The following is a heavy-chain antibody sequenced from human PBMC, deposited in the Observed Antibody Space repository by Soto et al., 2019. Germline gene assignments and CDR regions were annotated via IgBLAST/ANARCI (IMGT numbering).Heavy chain of an antibody. CDR1: RGTLNISC. Sequence: ETLDLGCAVSRGTLNISCWSWIRQPPGKGLEWIGFICYSGSTKYNPSLESRVTMSVDPSKNYFSLKVSSVTAADTAVYYCARGAYYVSPWGHGTLVTVS. CDR2: ICYSGST. J-gene: IGHJ5*02. D-gene: IGHD3-16*01. V-gene: IGHV4-59*01. CDR3: ARGAYYVSP.